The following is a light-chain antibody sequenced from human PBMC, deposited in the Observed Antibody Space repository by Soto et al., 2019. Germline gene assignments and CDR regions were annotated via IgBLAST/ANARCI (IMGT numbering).Light chain of an antibody. CDR1: QGISNH. CDR2: TAS. Sequence: DIQMTQSPSSLSAYVGDRVTITCRASQGISNHLAWYQQQPGKIPKLLIHTASTLQSGVPSRFSGSGSGTDFTLTITSLQPEDVATYYCQEYYTAPPTTFGQGTRVEIK. V-gene: IGKV1-27*01. J-gene: IGKJ1*01. CDR3: QEYYTAPPTT.